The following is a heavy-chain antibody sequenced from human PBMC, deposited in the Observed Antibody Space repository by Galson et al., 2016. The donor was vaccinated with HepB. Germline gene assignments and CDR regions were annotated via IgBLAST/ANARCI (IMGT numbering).Heavy chain of an antibody. D-gene: IGHD3-22*01. CDR1: GFRFGTYW. CDR3: ARIPLDSSGWGDGLVI. Sequence: SLRLSCAASGFRFGTYWMCWVRQAPGKGLEWVANIHPAGGEKYYMHSGRGRFASSRDNTENSMYLQMSSLRAEDTAVYYCARIPLDSSGWGDGLVIWGQGTMVTVSS. V-gene: IGHV3-7*03. CDR2: IHPAGGEK. J-gene: IGHJ3*02.